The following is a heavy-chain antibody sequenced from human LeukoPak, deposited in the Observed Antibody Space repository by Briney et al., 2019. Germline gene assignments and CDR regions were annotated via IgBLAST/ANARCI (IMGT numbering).Heavy chain of an antibody. CDR3: ARGYYDILTGYSN. D-gene: IGHD3-9*01. CDR2: IIPIFGTA. V-gene: IGHV1-69*06. J-gene: IGHJ4*02. Sequence: SVKDSCKASGGTFSSYAISWVRQAPGQGLEWMGGIIPIFGTANYAQKFQGRVTITADKSTSTAYMELSSLRSEDTAVYYCARGYYDILTGYSNWGQGTLVTVSS. CDR1: GGTFSSYA.